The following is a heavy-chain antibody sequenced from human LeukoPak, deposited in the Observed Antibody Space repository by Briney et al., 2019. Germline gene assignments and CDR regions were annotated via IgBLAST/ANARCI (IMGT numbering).Heavy chain of an antibody. CDR3: ARDLGYCTNGACHTRFDY. Sequence: GGSLRLSCAASGFTFSRHWMTWVRQAPGKGLEWVANIKHDGSEKNYVDSVKGRFSISRDNTKGSLFLQLNSLRAEDTAVYYCARDLGYCTNGACHTRFDYWGQGTLVTVSS. V-gene: IGHV3-7*03. J-gene: IGHJ4*02. CDR2: IKHDGSEK. D-gene: IGHD2-8*01. CDR1: GFTFSRHW.